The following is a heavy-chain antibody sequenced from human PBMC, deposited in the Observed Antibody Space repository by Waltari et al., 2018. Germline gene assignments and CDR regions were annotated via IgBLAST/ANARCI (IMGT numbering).Heavy chain of an antibody. CDR3: ARDSPYGSSNRFDV. CDR1: GGSISGYY. J-gene: IGHJ5*02. Sequence: QVKLQQWGEGLVKPSETLSLTCAVYGGSISGYYYWSWIRQPPGKGLEWIGYIYCITESTNYNPSLKNRVTISKDTSKNQFSLKLSSVTAADTAVYYCARDSPYGSSNRFDVWGPGVLVTVSS. CDR2: IYCITEST. D-gene: IGHD4-17*01. V-gene: IGHV4-59*12.